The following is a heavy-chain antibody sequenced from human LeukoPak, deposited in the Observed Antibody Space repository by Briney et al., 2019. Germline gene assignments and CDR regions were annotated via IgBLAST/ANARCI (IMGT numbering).Heavy chain of an antibody. CDR2: ISWNSGSI. J-gene: IGHJ4*02. CDR3: AKDSQHYYDSSGYYDY. Sequence: GRSLRLSCAASGFTFDDYAMHWVRQAPGKGLEWVSGISWNSGSIGYADSVKGRFTISRDNAKNSLYLQMNSLRAEDMALYYCAKDSQHYYDSSGYYDYWGQGTLATVSS. CDR1: GFTFDDYA. V-gene: IGHV3-9*03. D-gene: IGHD3-22*01.